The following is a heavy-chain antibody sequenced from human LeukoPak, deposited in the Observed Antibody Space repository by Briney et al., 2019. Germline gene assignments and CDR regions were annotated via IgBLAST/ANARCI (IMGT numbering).Heavy chain of an antibody. CDR1: GGSISSGDYY. D-gene: IGHD2-2*01. V-gene: IGHV4-30-4*01. CDR3: ARDREYQPWKDYYYGMDV. J-gene: IGHJ6*02. CDR2: IYYSGST. Sequence: SQTLSLTCTVSGGSISSGDYYWSWLRQPPGKGLEWIGYIYYSGSTYYNPSLKSRVTISVDTSKNQFSLKLSSVTAADTAVYYCARDREYQPWKDYYYGMDVWGQGTTVTVSS.